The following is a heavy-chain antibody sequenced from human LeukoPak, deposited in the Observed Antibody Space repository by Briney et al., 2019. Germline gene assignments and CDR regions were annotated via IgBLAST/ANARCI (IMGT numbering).Heavy chain of an antibody. CDR3: ARVAATRLLANFHY. J-gene: IGHJ4*02. D-gene: IGHD5-12*01. Sequence: GGSLRLSCAASGFTFSSYSMNWVRQAPGKGLAWVSSISSSGSCTYYADSVKGRFTISRDNAKNSLYLQMKSLRAEATAVYYCARVAATRLLANFHYWVEGTLVTVSP. V-gene: IGHV3-21*01. CDR1: GFTFSSYS. CDR2: ISSSGSCT.